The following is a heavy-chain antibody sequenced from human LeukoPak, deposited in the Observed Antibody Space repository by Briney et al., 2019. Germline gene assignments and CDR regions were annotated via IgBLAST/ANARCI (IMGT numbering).Heavy chain of an antibody. J-gene: IGHJ4*02. CDR1: GFTFSHFG. D-gene: IGHD6-25*01. V-gene: IGHV3-48*04. CDR2: ISSSGSTT. CDR3: TTLTAASNFDY. Sequence: GTSLILSCETSGFTFSHFGMHWVRQAPGKGLEWISDISSSGSTTYYADSVRGRFSISRDNAKNSLYLQMNSLRAEDTAVYYCTTLTAASNFDYWGQGTLVTVSS.